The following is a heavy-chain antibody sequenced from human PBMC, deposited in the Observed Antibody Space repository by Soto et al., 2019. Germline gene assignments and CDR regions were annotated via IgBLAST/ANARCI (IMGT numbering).Heavy chain of an antibody. CDR2: ISAYNGNT. CDR3: ARQGITCTNGVCYNWFDP. D-gene: IGHD2-8*01. CDR1: GYTFTSYG. Sequence: ASVKVSCKASGYTFTSYGISWVRQAPGQGLEWMGWISAYNGNTNYAQKLQGRVTMTTDTSTSTAYMELRSLRSDDTAVYYRARQGITCTNGVCYNWFDPWGQGTLVTVSS. J-gene: IGHJ5*02. V-gene: IGHV1-18*01.